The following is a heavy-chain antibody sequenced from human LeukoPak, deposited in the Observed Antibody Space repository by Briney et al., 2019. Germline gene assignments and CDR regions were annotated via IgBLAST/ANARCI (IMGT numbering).Heavy chain of an antibody. V-gene: IGHV4-31*03. J-gene: IGHJ5*02. CDR2: ICYSGTT. CDR3: ANYGAGTYRFDP. D-gene: IGHD3-10*01. Sequence: SETLSLTCTVSGASISSGGYCWSWIRQHPGKGLEWIGYICYSGTTYYNPSLKSRVTISVDMSENQFSLKLSSVTAADTAVYYCANYGAGTYRFDPWGQGTLVTVSS. CDR1: GASISSGGYC.